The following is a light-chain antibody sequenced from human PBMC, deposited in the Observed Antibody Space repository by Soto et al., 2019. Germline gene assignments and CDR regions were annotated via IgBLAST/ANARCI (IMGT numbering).Light chain of an antibody. CDR1: QGISSW. CDR3: QQHHSYPTT. Sequence: EIQITQSPSTLSSSLVDRITIPCRASQGISSWLAWYQQKPGQAPKLLIYDASTLESGVPSRFSGSGSGTHFTLTISSLQPEDFATYYCQQHHSYPTTFGQGTRLEIK. J-gene: IGKJ5*01. V-gene: IGKV1-5*01. CDR2: DAS.